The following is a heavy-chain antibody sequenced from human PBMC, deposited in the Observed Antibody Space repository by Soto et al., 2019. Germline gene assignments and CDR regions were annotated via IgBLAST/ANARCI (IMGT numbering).Heavy chain of an antibody. Sequence: QVQLVQPGAEVKKPGSSVKVSCKASGGTFSSYAISWVRQAPGQGLEWMGGIIPIFGTANYAQKFQGRVTITADESTSTAYMELSSLRSEDTAVYYCARDTYYYDSSGYDPGSYYYYGMDVWGQGTTVTVSS. V-gene: IGHV1-69*01. CDR2: IIPIFGTA. CDR3: ARDTYYYDSSGYDPGSYYYYGMDV. J-gene: IGHJ6*02. D-gene: IGHD3-22*01. CDR1: GGTFSSYA.